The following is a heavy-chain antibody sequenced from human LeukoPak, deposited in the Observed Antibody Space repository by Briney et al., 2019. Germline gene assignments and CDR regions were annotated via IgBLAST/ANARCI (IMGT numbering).Heavy chain of an antibody. Sequence: PRASVKVSCKASGYTFTSYGISWVRQAPGQGLEWMGWISAYNGNTNYAQKFQGRVTMTRDTSISTAYMELSRLRSDDTAVYYCARDRNYDILTGYFLISPEFDPWGQGTLVTVSS. D-gene: IGHD3-9*01. J-gene: IGHJ5*02. CDR3: ARDRNYDILTGYFLISPEFDP. CDR2: ISAYNGNT. V-gene: IGHV1-18*01. CDR1: GYTFTSYG.